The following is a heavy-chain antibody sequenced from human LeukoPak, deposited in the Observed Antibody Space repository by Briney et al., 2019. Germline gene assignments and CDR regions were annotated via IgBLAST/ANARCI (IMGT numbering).Heavy chain of an antibody. D-gene: IGHD4-11*01. CDR1: GGTFSSDA. CDR3: ARCGAGDYNNHHNPYYNYMDV. V-gene: IGHV1-69*13. CDR2: IIPIFGTT. Sequence: SVKVSCKASGGTFSSDAISWVRQAPGQEPEWMGGIIPIFGTTEYAQKFQGGVTITSDESTSTAYMELHTLTSDDTAVYFCARCGAGDYNNHHNPYYNYMDVWGKGTTVTV. J-gene: IGHJ6*03.